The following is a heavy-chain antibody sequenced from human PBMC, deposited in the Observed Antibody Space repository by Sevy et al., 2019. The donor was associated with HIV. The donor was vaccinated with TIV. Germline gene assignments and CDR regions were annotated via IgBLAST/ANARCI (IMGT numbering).Heavy chain of an antibody. CDR1: GYTFTSYG. V-gene: IGHV1-18*04. J-gene: IGHJ5*02. Sequence: ASVKVSCKASGYTFTSYGISWVRQAPGQGLEWMGWISAYNGNTNYAQKLQGRVTMTTDTSTSTADMELRSLRSDDTAVYYCARDGYSYGYGWFDPWGQGTLVTVSS. CDR2: ISAYNGNT. D-gene: IGHD5-18*01. CDR3: ARDGYSYGYGWFDP.